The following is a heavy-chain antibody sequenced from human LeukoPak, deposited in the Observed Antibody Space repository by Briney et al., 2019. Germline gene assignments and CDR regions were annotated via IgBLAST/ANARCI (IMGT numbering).Heavy chain of an antibody. V-gene: IGHV4-31*03. Sequence: KPSETLSLTCTVSGDSISSGAYYWTWIRQLPGKALEWIVYINHSGDTYYNPSLRSRLSLSADTSQNQFSLRLTSVTAADTAVFFSAGIGARAVVVIYLIHAFDIWGQGTMVAVSS. CDR1: GDSISSGAYY. J-gene: IGHJ3*02. D-gene: IGHD3-16*02. CDR2: INHSGDT. CDR3: AGIGARAVVVIYLIHAFDI.